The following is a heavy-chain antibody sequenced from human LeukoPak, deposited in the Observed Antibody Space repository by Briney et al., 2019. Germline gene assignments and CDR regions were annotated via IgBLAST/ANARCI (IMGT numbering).Heavy chain of an antibody. J-gene: IGHJ4*02. Sequence: SSETLSLTCAVYGGSFSGYYWSWIRQPPGKGLEWIGEINHSGSANYNPSLKSRVTISVDTSKNQFSLKLGSVTAADTAVYYCARGDLINDYWGQGTLVTVSS. D-gene: IGHD2-8*01. V-gene: IGHV4-34*01. CDR2: INHSGSA. CDR1: GGSFSGYY. CDR3: ARGDLINDY.